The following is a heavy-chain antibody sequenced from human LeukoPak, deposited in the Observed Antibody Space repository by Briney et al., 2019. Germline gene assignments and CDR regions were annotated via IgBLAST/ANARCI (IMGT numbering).Heavy chain of an antibody. CDR2: IYYSGST. CDR1: GGSISSYY. V-gene: IGHV4-59*08. Sequence: SETLSLTCTVSGGSISSYYWSWIRQPPGKGLEWIGYIYYSGSTYYNPSLKSRVTISVDTSKNQFSLKLSSVTAADTAVYYCARREGGWLRSLDYWGQGTLVTVSS. J-gene: IGHJ4*02. D-gene: IGHD5-12*01. CDR3: ARREGGWLRSLDY.